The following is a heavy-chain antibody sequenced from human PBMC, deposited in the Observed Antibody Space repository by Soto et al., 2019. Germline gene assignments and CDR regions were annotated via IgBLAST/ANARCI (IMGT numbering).Heavy chain of an antibody. CDR3: ARAGDTAMHALNWFDP. CDR1: GGSLSSYY. V-gene: IGHV4-59*01. D-gene: IGHD5-18*01. J-gene: IGHJ5*02. Sequence: SETLSLTCTVSGGSLSSYYWTWIRQPPGKGLEWIGNVYYSGNTNYNPSLKSRVTISIDTSKNQFSLRLGSVTAADTAVYYCARAGDTAMHALNWFDPWGQGTLVTVSS. CDR2: VYYSGNT.